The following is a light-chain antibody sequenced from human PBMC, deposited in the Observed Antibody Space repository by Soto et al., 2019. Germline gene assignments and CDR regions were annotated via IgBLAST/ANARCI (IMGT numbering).Light chain of an antibody. Sequence: DIQMTQSPSTLSAYVGDRVTITCRASQSVNSWLAWYQQKPGRAPKLLIYSVSNLDSGVPSRFSGSGSGTEFTLPISSLQPDDFAPYYCQQFSSYSRTFGQGTKVEMK. CDR2: SVS. J-gene: IGKJ1*01. V-gene: IGKV1-5*01. CDR3: QQFSSYSRT. CDR1: QSVNSW.